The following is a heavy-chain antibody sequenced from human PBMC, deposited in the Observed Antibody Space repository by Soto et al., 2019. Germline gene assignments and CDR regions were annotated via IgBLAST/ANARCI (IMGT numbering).Heavy chain of an antibody. CDR3: AXTASPAPFYDASADFER. V-gene: IGHV4-30-4*01. CDR1: GGSISNDNYY. CDR2: IYYSGST. Sequence: PSETLSLTCTVSGGSISNDNYYWSWIRQSPGKGLEWIAYIYYSGSTYYNPSLKSRLTISVDPSKNQFSLKLSSVTAADTAVYYCAXTASPAPFYDASADFERWGQGTLVTVSS. D-gene: IGHD3-22*01. J-gene: IGHJ5*02.